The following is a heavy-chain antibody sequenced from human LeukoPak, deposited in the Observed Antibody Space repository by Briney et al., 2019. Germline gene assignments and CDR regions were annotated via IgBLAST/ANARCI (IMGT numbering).Heavy chain of an antibody. V-gene: IGHV3-23*01. D-gene: IGHD1-14*01. CDR2: ISGSGGST. CDR1: GFTFSSYA. CDR3: AKGALRSNNHYYHPYYFDY. J-gene: IGHJ4*02. Sequence: GGSLRLSCAASGFTFSSYAMSWVRQAPGKGLEWVSAISGSGGSTYYADSVKGRFTISRDNSKNTLYLQMNSLRAEDTAVYYCAKGALRSNNHYYHPYYFDYWGQGTLVTVSS.